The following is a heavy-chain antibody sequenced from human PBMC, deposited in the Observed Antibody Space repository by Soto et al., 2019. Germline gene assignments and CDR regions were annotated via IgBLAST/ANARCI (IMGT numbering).Heavy chain of an antibody. Sequence: QVQLVQSGAEMKKPGASVKVSCKASGYTFTTYGISWVRQAPGQGLEWMGWISAYNGNTHYAQKLQGRVTMTTDTSTSTAYVELRSLRSDDTAVYYCAIEHFRSIYDGFDYWGQGTLVTVSS. CDR1: GYTFTTYG. D-gene: IGHD3-3*02. J-gene: IGHJ4*02. CDR3: AIEHFRSIYDGFDY. CDR2: ISAYNGNT. V-gene: IGHV1-18*04.